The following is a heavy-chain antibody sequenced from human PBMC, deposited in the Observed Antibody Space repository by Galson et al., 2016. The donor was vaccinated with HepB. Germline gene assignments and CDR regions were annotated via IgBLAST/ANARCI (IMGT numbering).Heavy chain of an antibody. D-gene: IGHD1-1*01. CDR1: GLTFSRFW. CDR3: ARAYQYTLDY. V-gene: IGHV3-7*04. Sequence: SLRLSCAASGLTFSRFWMTWVRQAPGKGLEWVANTNQDGSEKRYMDSVRGRFTISRDNAKNSLYLQMNSLRAEDTAVYFCARAYQYTLDYWGQGTLVTVSS. J-gene: IGHJ4*02. CDR2: TNQDGSEK.